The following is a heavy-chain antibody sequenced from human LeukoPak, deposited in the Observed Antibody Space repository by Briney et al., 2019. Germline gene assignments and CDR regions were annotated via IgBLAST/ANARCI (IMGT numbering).Heavy chain of an antibody. CDR1: GGSFSGYY. Sequence: SETPSLTCAVYGGSFSGYYWGWIRQPAGKGLEWIGRIYSSGSTNYNPSLKSRVTMSVDTSKNQFSLKLSSVTAADTAVYYCARDGAVPGHYYYYGMDVWGQGTTVTVSS. J-gene: IGHJ6*02. D-gene: IGHD2-2*01. CDR2: IYSSGST. V-gene: IGHV4-4*07. CDR3: ARDGAVPGHYYYYGMDV.